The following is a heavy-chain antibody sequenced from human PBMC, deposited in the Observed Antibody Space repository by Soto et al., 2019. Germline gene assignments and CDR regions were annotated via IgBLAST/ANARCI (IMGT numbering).Heavy chain of an antibody. CDR3: STMVRGVRNWFDP. D-gene: IGHD3-10*01. V-gene: IGHV3-23*01. CDR2: ISGSGGST. J-gene: IGHJ5*02. CDR1: GFTFSSYA. Sequence: PGGSLRLSCAASGFTFSSYAMSWVRQAPGKGLEWVSAISGSGGSTYYADSVKGRFTISRDNSKNTLYLQMNSLRAEDTAVYYCSTMVRGVRNWFDPWGQGTLVTVSS.